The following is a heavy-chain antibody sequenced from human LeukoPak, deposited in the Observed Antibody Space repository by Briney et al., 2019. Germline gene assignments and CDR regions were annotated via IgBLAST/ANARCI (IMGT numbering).Heavy chain of an antibody. Sequence: SETLSLTCTVSGGSISNYYWSWIRQPAGKGLEWIGFEPSLKSRVTISGDTSNNQIFLKMTSVTAADTAVYYCARVTSSGWYPFDYWGQGTLVTVSS. CDR1: GGSISNYY. V-gene: IGHV4-59*08. D-gene: IGHD6-13*01. CDR3: ARVTSSGWYPFDY. J-gene: IGHJ4*02.